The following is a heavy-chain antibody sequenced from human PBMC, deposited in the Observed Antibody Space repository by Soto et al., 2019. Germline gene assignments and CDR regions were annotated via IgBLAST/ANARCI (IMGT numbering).Heavy chain of an antibody. CDR3: ARHVNIVATTAYYFDY. CDR1: GYTFTSYY. V-gene: IGHV1-46*03. CDR2: INPSGGST. J-gene: IGHJ4*02. Sequence: ASVKVSCKASGYTFTSYYMHWVRQAPGQGLEWMGIINPSGGSTSYAQKFQGRVTMTRDTSTSTVYMELSSLRSEDTAVYYCARHVNIVATTAYYFDYWGQGTLVTVSS. D-gene: IGHD5-12*01.